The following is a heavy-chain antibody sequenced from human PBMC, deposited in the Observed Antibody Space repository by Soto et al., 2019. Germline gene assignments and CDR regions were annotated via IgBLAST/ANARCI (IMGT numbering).Heavy chain of an antibody. D-gene: IGHD2-21*02. V-gene: IGHV1-69*01. CDR3: ARRSVVVTAIQHEYGMDV. J-gene: IGHJ6*02. CDR1: GGTFSSYA. CDR2: IIPIFGTA. Sequence: QVQLVQSGAEVKKPGSSVKVSCKASGGTFSSYAISWVRQAPGQGLEWMGGIIPIFGTANYAQKFQGRVTITADESTSTAYMELSSLRSEDTAVYYCARRSVVVTAIQHEYGMDVWGQGTTVTVSS.